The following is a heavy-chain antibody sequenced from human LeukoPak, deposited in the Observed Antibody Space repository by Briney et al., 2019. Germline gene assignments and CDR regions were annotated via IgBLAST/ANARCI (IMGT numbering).Heavy chain of an antibody. D-gene: IGHD4-17*01. Sequence: PSETLSLTCTVSGGSISSYYWSWIRQPPGKGLEWIGSIYYSGSTYYNPSLKSRVTISVDTSKNQFSLKLSSVTAADTAVYYCARLDLRSYYYYGMDVWGQGTTVTVSS. CDR3: ARLDLRSYYYYGMDV. CDR1: GGSISSYY. CDR2: IYYSGST. V-gene: IGHV4-59*05. J-gene: IGHJ6*02.